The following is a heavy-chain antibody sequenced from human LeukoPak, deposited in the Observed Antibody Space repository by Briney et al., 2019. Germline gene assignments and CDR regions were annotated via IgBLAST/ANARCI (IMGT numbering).Heavy chain of an antibody. CDR2: INPNSGDT. D-gene: IGHD3-9*01. CDR3: ARGDNYDILTGYQTPSHLSDY. J-gene: IGHJ4*02. CDR1: GYTFTGYY. Sequence: ASVKVSCKASGYTFTGYYMHWVRQAPGQGLEWMGWINPNSGDTNFAQKFQGRVTMTRDTSISTAYMELSRLRSDDTAVYYCARGDNYDILTGYQTPSHLSDYWGQGTLVTVSS. V-gene: IGHV1-2*02.